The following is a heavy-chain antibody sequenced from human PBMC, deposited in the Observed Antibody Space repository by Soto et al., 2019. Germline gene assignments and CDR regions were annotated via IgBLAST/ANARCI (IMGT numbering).Heavy chain of an antibody. V-gene: IGHV1-2*04. CDR1: GYTFTGYY. J-gene: IGHJ6*01. CDR3: ARANWNYVHSMDV. D-gene: IGHD1-7*01. Sequence: ASVKVSCKASGYTFTGYYMHWVRQAPGQGLEWLGWINPNSGGTNYAQKFRGWVTMTRDTSISTAYMELSRLRSDDTAVYYCARANWNYVHSMDVWGQGTTVNVSS. CDR2: INPNSGGT.